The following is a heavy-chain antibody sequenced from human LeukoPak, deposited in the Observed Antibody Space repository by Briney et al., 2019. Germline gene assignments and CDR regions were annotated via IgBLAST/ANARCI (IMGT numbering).Heavy chain of an antibody. D-gene: IGHD6-19*01. J-gene: IGHJ4*02. Sequence: APVKVSCKASGYTFTSYYMHWVRQAPGQGLEWMGIINPSGGSTSYAQKFQGRVTMTRDTSTSTVYMELSSLRSEDTAVYYCARHSSGWYFDYWGQGALVTVSS. CDR3: ARHSSGWYFDY. CDR2: INPSGGST. CDR1: GYTFTSYY. V-gene: IGHV1-46*03.